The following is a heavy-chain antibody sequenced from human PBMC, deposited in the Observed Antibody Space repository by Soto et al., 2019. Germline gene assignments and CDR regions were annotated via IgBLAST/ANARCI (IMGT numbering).Heavy chain of an antibody. CDR3: ARIPRITKLRFLEWLPISHGI. J-gene: IGHJ4*02. Sequence: SGPTXVNPTETLTLTCTVSGFSLSNARMGVSWIRQPPGKALEWLAHIFSNDEKSYSTSLKSRLTISKDTSKSQVVLTMTNMDPVDTATYYCARIPRITKLRFLEWLPISHGIWGQGTLVTVSS. CDR1: GFSLSNARMG. V-gene: IGHV2-26*01. D-gene: IGHD3-3*01. CDR2: IFSNDEK.